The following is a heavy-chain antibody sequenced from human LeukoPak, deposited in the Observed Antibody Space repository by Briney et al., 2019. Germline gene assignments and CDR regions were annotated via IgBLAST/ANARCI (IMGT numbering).Heavy chain of an antibody. D-gene: IGHD1-7*01. CDR2: IYYSGST. CDR3: ARHVQAGTFHFDY. J-gene: IGHJ4*02. Sequence: SETLSLTCSVSGGSISSGGYYWSWIRQHPGKGLEWIGYIYYSGSTYYNPSLKSRVTISVDTSKNQFSLKLSSVTAADTAVYYCARHVQAGTFHFDYWGQGTLVTVSS. V-gene: IGHV4-31*03. CDR1: GGSISSGGYY.